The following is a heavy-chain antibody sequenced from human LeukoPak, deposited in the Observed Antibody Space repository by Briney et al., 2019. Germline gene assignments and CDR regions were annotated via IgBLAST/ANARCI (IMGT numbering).Heavy chain of an antibody. D-gene: IGHD3-16*01. J-gene: IGHJ3*02. Sequence: PSETLSLTCTVSGGSISSGGYYCSWIRQPPGKGLEWIGYIYRSGSTYYNPSLKSRVTISVDRSKNQFSLKLSSVTAADTAVYYCAKRTTPFLTDYDGYAFDIWGQGTMVTVSS. V-gene: IGHV4-30-2*01. CDR2: IYRSGST. CDR3: AKRTTPFLTDYDGYAFDI. CDR1: GGSISSGGYY.